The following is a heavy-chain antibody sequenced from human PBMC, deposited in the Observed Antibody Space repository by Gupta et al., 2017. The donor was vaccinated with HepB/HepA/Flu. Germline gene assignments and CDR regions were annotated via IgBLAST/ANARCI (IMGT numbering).Heavy chain of an antibody. V-gene: IGHV3-49*05. D-gene: IGHD3-22*01. J-gene: IGHJ4*02. Sequence: EVQLVESGGGLVKPGRSLRLSCTASGFTFGDYAMSWFRQAPGKGLEWVGFIRSKAYGGTTEYAASVKGRFTISRDDSKSIAYLQMNSLKTEDTAVYYCTRGRGYYYDSSGYYPGYFDYWGQGTLVTVSS. CDR3: TRGRGYYYDSSGYYPGYFDY. CDR2: IRSKAYGGTT. CDR1: GFTFGDYA.